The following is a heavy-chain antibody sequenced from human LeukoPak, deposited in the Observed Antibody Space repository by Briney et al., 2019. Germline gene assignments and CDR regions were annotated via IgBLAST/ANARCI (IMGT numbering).Heavy chain of an antibody. CDR2: IYYSGST. V-gene: IGHV4-39*07. CDR1: GGSISSSSYY. J-gene: IGHJ3*02. D-gene: IGHD2-21*02. CDR3: ARDDFNAFDI. Sequence: KPSETLSLTCTVSGGSISSSSYYWGWIRQPPGKGLERIGSIYYSGSTYYNPSLKSRVTISVDTSKNQFSLKLSSVTAADTAVYYCARDDFNAFDIWGQGTMVTVSS.